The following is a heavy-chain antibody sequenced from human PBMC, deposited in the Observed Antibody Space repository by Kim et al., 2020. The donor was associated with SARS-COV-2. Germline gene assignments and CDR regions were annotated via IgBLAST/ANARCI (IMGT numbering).Heavy chain of an antibody. J-gene: IGHJ4*02. Sequence: GESLKISCKGSGYSFTSYWISWVRQMPGKGLEWMGRIDPSDSYTNYSPSFQGHVTISADKSISTAYLQWSSLKASDTAMYYCARHPSYYDILHEALDYWGQGTLVTVSS. V-gene: IGHV5-10-1*01. CDR3: ARHPSYYDILHEALDY. CDR1: GYSFTSYW. CDR2: IDPSDSYT. D-gene: IGHD3-9*01.